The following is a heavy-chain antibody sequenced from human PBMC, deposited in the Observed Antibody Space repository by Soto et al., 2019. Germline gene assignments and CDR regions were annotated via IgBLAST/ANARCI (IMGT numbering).Heavy chain of an antibody. D-gene: IGHD2-15*01. CDR1: GFTFSSYS. V-gene: IGHV3-30-3*01. CDR3: ARGEGYCSGGTCYRYFDY. Sequence: QVQLVESGGGVVQPGRSLRLSCAASGFTFSSYSMHWVRQAPGKGLEWVAVTGYDGSKKYYADSVKGRFTISRDNSKNTLDLQMDSPRTEDTAVYYCARGEGYCSGGTCYRYFDYWGQGALVTVSS. CDR2: TGYDGSKK. J-gene: IGHJ4*02.